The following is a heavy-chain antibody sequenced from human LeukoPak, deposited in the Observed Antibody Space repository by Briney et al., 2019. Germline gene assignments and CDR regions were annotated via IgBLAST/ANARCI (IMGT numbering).Heavy chain of an antibody. CDR3: AKDRKYSGYDSSGMFDY. Sequence: GGSLRLSCAASGFTFSSYAMSWVRQAPGKGLEWVSAISGSGGSTYYADSVKGRFTISRDNSKNTLYLQMNSLRAEDTAVYYCAKDRKYSGYDSSGMFDYWGQGTLVTVSS. CDR1: GFTFSSYA. V-gene: IGHV3-23*01. CDR2: ISGSGGST. J-gene: IGHJ4*02. D-gene: IGHD5-12*01.